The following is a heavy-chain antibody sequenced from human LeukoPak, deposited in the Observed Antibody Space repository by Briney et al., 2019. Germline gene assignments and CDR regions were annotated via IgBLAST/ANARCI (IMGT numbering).Heavy chain of an antibody. J-gene: IGHJ5*02. V-gene: IGHV4-59*01. CDR1: GGSISSYY. CDR2: IHYSGNT. D-gene: IGHD6-13*01. CDR3: VREKAAYNWFDP. Sequence: PSETLSLTCTVSGGSISSYYWSWIRQPPGKGLEWIGYIHYSGNTNYNPSLKSRVTISIDTSNNQFSLKLSSVTAADTAVYYCVREKAAYNWFDPWGQGTLVTVSS.